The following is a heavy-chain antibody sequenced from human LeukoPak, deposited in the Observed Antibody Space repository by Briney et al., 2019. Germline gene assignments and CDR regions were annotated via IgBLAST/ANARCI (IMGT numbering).Heavy chain of an antibody. J-gene: IGHJ4*02. CDR1: GGSFSGYY. D-gene: IGHD2-21*02. Sequence: SETLSLTCAVYGGSFSGYYWSWIRQPPGKGLEWIGSMYYSGSGTTYYNPSLKSRVIISVDTSKNQFSLRLSSVTAADTAVYYCARLGVTDDYWGQGTLVTVSS. V-gene: IGHV4-34*01. CDR2: MYYSGSGTT. CDR3: ARLGVTDDY.